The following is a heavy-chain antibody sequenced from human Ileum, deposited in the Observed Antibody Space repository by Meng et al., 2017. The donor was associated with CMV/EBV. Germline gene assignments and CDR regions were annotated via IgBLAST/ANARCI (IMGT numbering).Heavy chain of an antibody. CDR3: AREMGAHDY. D-gene: IGHD4/OR15-4a*01. Sequence: QVQLQPSGPGLVKPLQTLSLTCAISGDRVSSNIAAWSWIRQSPSRGLEWLGRTYYRSKWYDDYAVSVKSRVTITPDTSKNQFSLHLNSVSPEDTAIYFCAREMGAHDYWGQGTLVTVSS. CDR2: TYYRSKWYD. CDR1: GDRVSSNIAA. V-gene: IGHV6-1*01. J-gene: IGHJ4*02.